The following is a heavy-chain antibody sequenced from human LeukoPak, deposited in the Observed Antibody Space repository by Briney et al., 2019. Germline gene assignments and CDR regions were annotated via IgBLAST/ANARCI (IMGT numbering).Heavy chain of an antibody. J-gene: IGHJ4*02. Sequence: GGSLRLSCAASGFTFSNYPIHWVRQAPGKGLEYVSAISSNGGSTYYANSVKGRFTISRDNSKNTLYLQMGSLRPEDMAVYYCATEEGSGSYGYWGQGTLVTVSS. V-gene: IGHV3-64*01. CDR2: ISSNGGST. CDR1: GFTFSNYP. CDR3: ATEEGSGSYGY. D-gene: IGHD1-26*01.